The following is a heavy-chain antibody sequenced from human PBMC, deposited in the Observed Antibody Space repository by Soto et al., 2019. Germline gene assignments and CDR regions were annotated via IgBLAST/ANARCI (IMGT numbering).Heavy chain of an antibody. D-gene: IGHD3-10*01. CDR2: IYSGGYT. CDR1: GFTVSNNY. V-gene: IGHV3-53*01. Sequence: EVQLVESGGGLIQPGGSLRLSCAVSGFTVSNNYMSWVRQAPGKGLEGVSVIYSGGYTAYGDSVKGRFTISRDNSKTKLFLQRNSLGAAGTAGFFGATQPGGGGYWGQGTLVTVSS. J-gene: IGHJ4*02. CDR3: ATQPGGGGY.